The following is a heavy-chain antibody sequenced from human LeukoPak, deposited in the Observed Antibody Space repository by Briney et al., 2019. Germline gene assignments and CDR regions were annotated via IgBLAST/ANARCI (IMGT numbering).Heavy chain of an antibody. J-gene: IGHJ2*01. CDR2: IIPILGIA. Sequence: SVKVSCKASGGTFSSYTISWVRQAPGQGLEWMGRIIPILGIANYAQKFQGRVTITADKSTSTAYMELSSLRSEDTTVYYCARSPTWNAWYFDLWGRGTLVTVSS. D-gene: IGHD1-1*01. CDR1: GGTFSSYT. CDR3: ARSPTWNAWYFDL. V-gene: IGHV1-69*02.